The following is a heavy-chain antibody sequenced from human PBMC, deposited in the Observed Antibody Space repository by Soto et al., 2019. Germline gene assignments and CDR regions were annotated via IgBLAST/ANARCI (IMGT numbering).Heavy chain of an antibody. CDR2: IWYDGSNK. CDR1: GFTFSSYG. D-gene: IGHD5-18*01. Sequence: QVQLVESGGGVVQPGRSLRLSCAASGFTFSSYGMHWVRQAPGKGLEWVAVIWYDGSNKYYADSVKGRFTISRDNSKNTLYLQMNSLRAEDTAVHYCARGRSSYGPNFDYWGQGTLVTVSS. CDR3: ARGRSSYGPNFDY. J-gene: IGHJ4*02. V-gene: IGHV3-33*01.